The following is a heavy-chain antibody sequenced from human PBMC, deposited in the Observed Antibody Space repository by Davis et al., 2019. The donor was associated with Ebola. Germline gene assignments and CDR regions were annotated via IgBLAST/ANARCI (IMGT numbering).Heavy chain of an antibody. D-gene: IGHD5-12*01. Sequence: GGSLRLSCAASGFTFSSYAMSWVRQAPGKGLEWVSAISGSGGSTYYADSVKGRFTISRDNSKNTLYLQMNSLRAEDTAVYYCAKGPGGYPYYYYYGMDVWGKGTTVTVSS. V-gene: IGHV3-23*01. CDR2: ISGSGGST. CDR3: AKGPGGYPYYYYYGMDV. CDR1: GFTFSSYA. J-gene: IGHJ6*04.